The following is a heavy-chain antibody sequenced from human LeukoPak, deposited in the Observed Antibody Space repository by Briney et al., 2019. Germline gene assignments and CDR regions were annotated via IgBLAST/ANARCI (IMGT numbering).Heavy chain of an antibody. V-gene: IGHV4-59*01. CDR1: SGSLSSYY. CDR2: IYYSGRT. J-gene: IGHJ4*02. Sequence: SETLSLTCTVSSGSLSSYYWSWVRQPPRKGLEWIGYIYYSGRTNYNPYLKSRVTISVDTSQNQLSLKLSSVTAADTAVYYCARELGSLIDYWGQGTLVTVSS. CDR3: ARELGSLIDY.